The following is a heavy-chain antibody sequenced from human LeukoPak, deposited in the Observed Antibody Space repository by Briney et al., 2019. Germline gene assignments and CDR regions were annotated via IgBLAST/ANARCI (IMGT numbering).Heavy chain of an antibody. CDR2: IKTDGTVT. J-gene: IGHJ4*02. CDR3: AKDFVNGSMDN. Sequence: GGSLRLSCVASGFTFNNYWMHWVRQVPGKGLVWVSVIKTDGTVTDYADFVKGRFTISRDNDKNTVYLQMNSLRAEDTSVYYCAKDFVNGSMDNWGQGTLVTVSS. CDR1: GFTFNNYW. D-gene: IGHD2-8*01. V-gene: IGHV3-74*01.